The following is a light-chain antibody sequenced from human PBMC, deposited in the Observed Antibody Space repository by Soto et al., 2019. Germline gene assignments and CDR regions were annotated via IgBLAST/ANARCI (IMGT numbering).Light chain of an antibody. CDR3: QQSYMDPIT. CDR1: QSISTY. J-gene: IGKJ5*01. Sequence: DIQMTQSPSSLSASVGNRFTITCRASQSISTYLNWYQKKPGKAPNLLIYDASRLQSGVPSRFSGSGGGTDFTLSISSVQPEDFATYFCQQSYMDPITFGQGTQLAI. V-gene: IGKV1-39*01. CDR2: DAS.